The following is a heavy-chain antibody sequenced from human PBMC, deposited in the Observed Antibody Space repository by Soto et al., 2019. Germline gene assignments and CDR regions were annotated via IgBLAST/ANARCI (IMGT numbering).Heavy chain of an antibody. CDR1: GGSFVGFY. J-gene: IGHJ4*02. D-gene: IGHD2-15*01. V-gene: IGHV4-34*01. CDR2: INHSGST. CDR3: ARVFDVLGYCSGGSCSTRFDY. Sequence: SETMSLPRAVVGGSFVGFYGSWISQPQEKGLEWIGEINHSGSTNYNPSLKSRVTISVDTSKNQFSLKLSSVTAADTAVYYCARVFDVLGYCSGGSCSTRFDYWGKGTLVTVSS.